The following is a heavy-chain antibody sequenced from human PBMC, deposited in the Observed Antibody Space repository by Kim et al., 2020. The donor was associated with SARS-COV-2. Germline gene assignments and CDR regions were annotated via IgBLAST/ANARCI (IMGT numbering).Heavy chain of an antibody. CDR3: ARDGRGVRGVIDYYYGMDV. Sequence: GGSLRLSCAASGFTFSSYSMNWVRQAPGKGLEWVSSISSSSSYIYYADSVKGRFTISRDNAKNSLYLQMNSLRAEDTAVYYCARDGRGVRGVIDYYYGMDVWGQGTTVTVSS. CDR1: GFTFSSYS. J-gene: IGHJ6*02. D-gene: IGHD3-10*01. V-gene: IGHV3-21*01. CDR2: ISSSSSYI.